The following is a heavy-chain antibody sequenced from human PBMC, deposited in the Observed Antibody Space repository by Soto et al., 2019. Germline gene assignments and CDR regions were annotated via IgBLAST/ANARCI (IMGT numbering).Heavy chain of an antibody. CDR2: IYPGDSDT. V-gene: IGHV5-51*01. CDR3: AWSRYYYDSSGYYPPDAFDI. Sequence: PGESLKISCNGSGYSFTSYWIGWVRQMPGKGLEWMGIIYPGDSDTRYSPSFQGQDTLSADKSISTAYLQWSSLKASDTAMYYCAWSRYYYDSSGYYPPDAFDIWGQGTMVTVSS. D-gene: IGHD3-22*01. J-gene: IGHJ3*02. CDR1: GYSFTSYW.